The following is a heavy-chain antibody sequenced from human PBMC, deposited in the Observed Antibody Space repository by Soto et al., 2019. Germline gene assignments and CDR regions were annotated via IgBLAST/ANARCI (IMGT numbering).Heavy chain of an antibody. CDR1: GGSISGSYYY. Sequence: SETLSLTCAVSGGSISGSYYYWGWLRQSPGKGPEWIGSVFYTGFTSYNPSLESRVSVSVDTSKNQFSLKVSGVTAADTAVYYCARHCRVDTAMAIDYWGQGTQVTVSS. D-gene: IGHD5-18*01. CDR3: ARHCRVDTAMAIDY. V-gene: IGHV4-39*01. CDR2: VFYTGFT. J-gene: IGHJ4*02.